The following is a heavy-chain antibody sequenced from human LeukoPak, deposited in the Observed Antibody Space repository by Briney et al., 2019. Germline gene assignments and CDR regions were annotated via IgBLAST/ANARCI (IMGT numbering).Heavy chain of an antibody. J-gene: IGHJ4*02. CDR2: IYSSGNT. Sequence: PSETLSLTCTVSGGSISSGSYYWGWVRQPPGKGLEWIGNIYSSGNTYYNASLKSRVTIYIDTSKNQFSLNLSSVTAADTAVYYCAKSGGSGLIDYWGQGTLVTVSS. V-gene: IGHV4-39*01. CDR1: GGSISSGSYY. D-gene: IGHD1-26*01. CDR3: AKSGGSGLIDY.